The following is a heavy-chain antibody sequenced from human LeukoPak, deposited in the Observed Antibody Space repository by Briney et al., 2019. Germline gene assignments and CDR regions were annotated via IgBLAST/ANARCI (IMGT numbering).Heavy chain of an antibody. D-gene: IGHD3-9*01. CDR1: GYTFTSYD. CDR3: ARRFTLRYFDWSFDP. Sequence: ASVKVSCKASGYTFTSYDINWVRQATGQGLEWMGRMNPNSGNTGYAQKFQGRVTMTRNTSISTAYMELSSLRSEDTAVYYCARRFTLRYFDWSFDPWGQGTLVTVSS. J-gene: IGHJ5*02. CDR2: MNPNSGNT. V-gene: IGHV1-8*01.